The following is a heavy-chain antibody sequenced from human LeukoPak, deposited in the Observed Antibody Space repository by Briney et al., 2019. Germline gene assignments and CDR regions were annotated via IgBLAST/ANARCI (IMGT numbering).Heavy chain of an antibody. CDR1: GGSISSSSYH. Sequence: SETLSLTCTVSGGSISSSSYHWGWIRQPPGKGLEWIGNIYYSGSTYYNTSLQSRVTISVDTSKNQFSLKLSSVTATDTAVYYCARQLLVAYPAYFDYWGQGTLVTVSS. CDR3: ARQLLVAYPAYFDY. V-gene: IGHV4-39*01. D-gene: IGHD1-26*01. J-gene: IGHJ4*02. CDR2: IYYSGST.